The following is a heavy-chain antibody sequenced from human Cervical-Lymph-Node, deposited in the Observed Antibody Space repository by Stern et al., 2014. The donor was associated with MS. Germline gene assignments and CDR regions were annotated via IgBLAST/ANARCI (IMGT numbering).Heavy chain of an antibody. J-gene: IGHJ4*02. CDR2: IFPGGSDI. V-gene: IGHV5-51*01. CDR3: ARQRYFDY. Sequence: EVQLVESGPEVKRPGESLKISCQASGYTFTSYWIGGVRQMPGKGLEWIAIIFPGGSDIRYSPSFQGQVPISADNSSIPPHLQWNNLKASDPAIYYCARQRYFDYWGQGTLVTVSS. CDR1: GYTFTSYW.